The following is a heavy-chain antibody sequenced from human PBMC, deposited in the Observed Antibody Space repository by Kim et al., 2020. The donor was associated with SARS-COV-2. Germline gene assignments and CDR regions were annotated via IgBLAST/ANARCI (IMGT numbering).Heavy chain of an antibody. D-gene: IGHD1-26*01. CDR3: ARVGYYYYYGMDV. V-gene: IGHV3-23*01. CDR1: GFTFSSYA. CDR2: ISGSGGST. Sequence: GGSLRLSCAASGFTFSSYAMSWVRQAPGKGLEWVSAISGSGGSTYYADSVKGRFTISRDNSKNTLYLQMNSLRAEDTAVYYCARVGYYYYYGMDVWGQGTTVTVSS. J-gene: IGHJ6*02.